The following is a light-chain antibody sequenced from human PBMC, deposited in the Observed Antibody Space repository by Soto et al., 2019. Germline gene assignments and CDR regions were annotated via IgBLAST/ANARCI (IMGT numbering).Light chain of an antibody. CDR3: QSYDSSLRVV. Sequence: QSVLTQPPSVSGAPGQRVTISCTGSSSNIGAGYDVHWYQQLPGTAPKLLIYGNSNRPSGVPDRFSVSKSGTSASLAITGLQAEDEADYYCQSYDSSLRVVFGTGTKLTVL. V-gene: IGLV1-40*01. CDR1: SSNIGAGYD. CDR2: GNS. J-gene: IGLJ1*01.